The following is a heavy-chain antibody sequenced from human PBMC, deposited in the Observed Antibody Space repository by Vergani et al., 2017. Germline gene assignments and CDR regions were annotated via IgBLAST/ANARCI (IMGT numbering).Heavy chain of an antibody. CDR2: IYWNDDQ. CDR3: VYRKTECGTTGCFYPFYYYDYMDV. D-gene: IGHD1-7*01. CDR1: GFSLNTRGVS. V-gene: IGHV2-5*04. J-gene: IGHJ6*03. Sequence: QITLKESGPTLVKPTQTLTLTCTFSGFSLNTRGVSVAWNRQPPGKALDWLALIYWNDDQHYSPSLNNRVTITKDTSKNQVVLTMTNMDYVDTGTYYCVYRKTECGTTGCFYPFYYYDYMDVWGRGTTVTVSS.